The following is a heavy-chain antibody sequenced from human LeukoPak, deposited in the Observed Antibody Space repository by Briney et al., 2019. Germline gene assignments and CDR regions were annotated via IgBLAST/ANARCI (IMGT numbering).Heavy chain of an antibody. CDR1: GFTFTNSP. CDR3: AADFWSGYSPTYGKVV. J-gene: IGHJ6*02. CDR2: IVVGSGNT. D-gene: IGHD3-3*01. Sequence: GASVKVFFKGSGFTFTNSPMQLGPQARGQRLEWIGWIVVGSGNTNYAQKFQERVTITRDMSTSTAYMELSSLRSEDTAVYYCAADFWSGYSPTYGKVVWGQGTTVTVSS. V-gene: IGHV1-58*02.